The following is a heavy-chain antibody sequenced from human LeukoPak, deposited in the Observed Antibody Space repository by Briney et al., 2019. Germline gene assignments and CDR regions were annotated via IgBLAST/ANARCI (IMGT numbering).Heavy chain of an antibody. D-gene: IGHD6-19*01. V-gene: IGHV3-9*01. Sequence: GGSLRLSCAASGFTFDDYAMHWVRPAPGKGLEWVSGISWNSGSIGYADSVKGRFTISRDNAKNSLYLQMNSLRAEDTALYYCAKLAVAGTDGYFDYWGQGTLVTVSS. CDR1: GFTFDDYA. CDR3: AKLAVAGTDGYFDY. J-gene: IGHJ4*02. CDR2: ISWNSGSI.